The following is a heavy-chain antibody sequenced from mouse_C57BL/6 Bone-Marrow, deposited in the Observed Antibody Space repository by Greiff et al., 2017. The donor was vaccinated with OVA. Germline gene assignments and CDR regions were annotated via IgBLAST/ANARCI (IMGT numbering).Heavy chain of an antibody. CDR2: ISDGGSYT. CDR1: GFTFSSYA. Sequence: EVKLVESGGGLVKPGGSLKLSCAASGFTFSSYAMSWVRPTPEKRLEWVATISDGGSYTYYPDNVKGRFTISRDNAKNNLYLQMSHLKSVDTAMYYCARDDYPSWFAYWGQGTLVTVSA. D-gene: IGHD2-4*01. J-gene: IGHJ3*01. V-gene: IGHV5-4*01. CDR3: ARDDYPSWFAY.